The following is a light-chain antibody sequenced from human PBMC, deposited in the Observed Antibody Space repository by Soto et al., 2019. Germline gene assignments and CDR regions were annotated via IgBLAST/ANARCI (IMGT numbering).Light chain of an antibody. V-gene: IGLV2-8*01. J-gene: IGLJ2*01. CDR2: EVS. CDR3: SSYAGSNNVV. CDR1: SSDIGGYNY. Sequence: QSALTQPPSASGSPGQSVTISCTGTSSDIGGYNYVSWYQQHPGKAPKLMISEVSKRPSGVPDRFSGSKSGNTASPTVSGLQAEDEADYYCSSYAGSNNVVFGGGTKLTVL.